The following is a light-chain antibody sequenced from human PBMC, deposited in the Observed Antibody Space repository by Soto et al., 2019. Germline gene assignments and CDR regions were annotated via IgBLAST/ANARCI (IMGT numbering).Light chain of an antibody. CDR1: QDVYINS. CDR2: GVA. V-gene: IGKV3-20*01. J-gene: IGKJ3*01. CDR3: QQYGSAPLT. Sequence: EIVLTQSPGTLSLSPGERATLSCRASQDVYINSLAWYQQKPGQPPRLLIYGVATRASAVPDRFSGSGSGADFALTITRLEPEDFAVYFCQQYGSAPLTFGPGTRVDLK.